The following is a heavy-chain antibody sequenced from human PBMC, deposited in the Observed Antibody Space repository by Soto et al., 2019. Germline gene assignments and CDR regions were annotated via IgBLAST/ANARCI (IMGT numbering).Heavy chain of an antibody. CDR1: GFTFSSYA. V-gene: IGHV3-64*01. Sequence: EVQLVESGGGLVQPGGSLRLSCAASGFTFSSYAMHWFRQAPGKGLEYVSAISSNGGSTYYANSVKGRFTISRDNSKNTLYLQMGSLRAEDMAVYYCARVGYSSGWPGAFDYWGQGTLVTVSS. J-gene: IGHJ4*02. D-gene: IGHD6-19*01. CDR3: ARVGYSSGWPGAFDY. CDR2: ISSNGGST.